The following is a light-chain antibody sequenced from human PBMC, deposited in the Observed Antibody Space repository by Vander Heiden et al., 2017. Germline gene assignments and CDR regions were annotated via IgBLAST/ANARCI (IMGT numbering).Light chain of an antibody. Sequence: EIVMTTSPGIVSLSPGESATLSCRASQTVRSHLAWYQQKPGQAPRLLIYDASTWATGVPARFSGSGSGTDFTLTISSLQSEDFAVYYCQQYYNWWTFGQGTKVELK. V-gene: IGKV3-15*01. CDR2: DAS. CDR3: QQYYNWWT. J-gene: IGKJ1*01. CDR1: QTVRSH.